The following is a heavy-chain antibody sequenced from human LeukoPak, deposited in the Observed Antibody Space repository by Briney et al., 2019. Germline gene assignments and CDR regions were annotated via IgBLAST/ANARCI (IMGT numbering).Heavy chain of an antibody. CDR2: IVVGSGNT. CDR3: AADLYDMGGAFDI. V-gene: IGHV1-58*02. J-gene: IGHJ3*02. D-gene: IGHD3-9*01. Sequence: SVKVSCKASGFTFTSSAMQWVRQARGQRLEWIGWIVVGSGNTNYAQKFQERVTITRDMSTSTAYMELSSLRSEDTAVYYCAADLYDMGGAFDIWGQGTMVTVSS. CDR1: GFTFTSSA.